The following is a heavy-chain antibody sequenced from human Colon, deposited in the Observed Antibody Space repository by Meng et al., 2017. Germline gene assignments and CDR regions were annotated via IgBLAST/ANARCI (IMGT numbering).Heavy chain of an antibody. Sequence: ASVKVSCKASGYTFASYDINWVRQATGQGLEWMGWVNPNSGNTGFARKIQDRVTMTRNTSISTAYMDLTSLTSEDTAMYYCARERTAAAGNDAFDIWGQGTMVTDSS. V-gene: IGHV1-8*01. CDR2: VNPNSGNT. D-gene: IGHD6-13*01. CDR3: ARERTAAAGNDAFDI. CDR1: GYTFASYD. J-gene: IGHJ3*02.